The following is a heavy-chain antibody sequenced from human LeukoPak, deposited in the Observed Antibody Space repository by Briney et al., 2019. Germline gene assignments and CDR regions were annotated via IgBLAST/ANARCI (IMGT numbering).Heavy chain of an antibody. V-gene: IGHV1-18*01. CDR1: GYTFTSYG. CDR3: ARGRCSSSCSNWFDP. CDR2: ISAYNGNT. J-gene: IGHJ5*02. Sequence: ASVKVSCKASGYTFTSYGISWVRQAPGQGLEWMGWISAYNGNTNYAQKLQGRVTMTTDTSTSTAYMELRSLRSDDTAVYYCARGRCSSSCSNWFDPWGQGPWSPSPQ. D-gene: IGHD6-13*01.